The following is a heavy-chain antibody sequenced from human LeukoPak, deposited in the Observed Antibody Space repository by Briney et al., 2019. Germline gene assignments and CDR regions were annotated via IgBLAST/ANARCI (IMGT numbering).Heavy chain of an antibody. J-gene: IGHJ4*02. V-gene: IGHV3-66*01. CDR1: GFTVSSNY. CDR2: IYSGGST. CDR3: ARDRAYGSGSYSDY. Sequence: GGSLRLSCAASGFTVSSNYMSWVRQAPGKGLGWVSVIYSGGSTYYADSVKGRFTISRDNSKNTLYLQMNSLRAEDTAVYYCARDRAYGSGSYSDYWGQGTLVTVSS. D-gene: IGHD3-10*01.